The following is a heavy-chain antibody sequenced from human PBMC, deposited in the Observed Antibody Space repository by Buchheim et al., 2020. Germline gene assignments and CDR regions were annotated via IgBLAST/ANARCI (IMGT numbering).Heavy chain of an antibody. CDR1: GSISSGGYY. CDR2: AHYSGSA. V-gene: IGHV4-31*03. Sequence: QVQLQESGPGLVKPSQTLSLTCSVSGSISSGGYYWSWIRQRPGKGLEWMGYAHYSGSAYYNPSLKSRVTISVETSKNQFSLKLSSVTGADTGIYYCARDSGYGDYAVWGQGTL. J-gene: IGHJ4*02. D-gene: IGHD4-17*01. CDR3: ARDSGYGDYAV.